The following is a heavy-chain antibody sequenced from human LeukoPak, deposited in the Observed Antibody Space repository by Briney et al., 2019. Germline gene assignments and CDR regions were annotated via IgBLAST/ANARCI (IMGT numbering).Heavy chain of an antibody. Sequence: PGGSLRLSCAASGFTFSSFALSWVRQAPGKGLEWVANIKQDGSEKSYVDSVKGRFTISRDNAKNSLYLQMNSLRADDTAVYYCARRGNFDYWGQGTLVTVSS. CDR1: GFTFSSFA. D-gene: IGHD3-16*01. CDR2: IKQDGSEK. J-gene: IGHJ4*02. V-gene: IGHV3-7*02. CDR3: ARRGNFDY.